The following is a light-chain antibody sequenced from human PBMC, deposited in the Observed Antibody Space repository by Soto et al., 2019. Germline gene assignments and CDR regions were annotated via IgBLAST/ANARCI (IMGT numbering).Light chain of an antibody. J-gene: IGKJ2*01. CDR3: QQYGSSPPFT. CDR2: GAS. V-gene: IGKV3-20*01. CDR1: QSVSSNY. Sequence: EIVLTQSPGTLSLSPGERATLSCRASQSVSSNYLAWYQQKPGQAPRLLIYGASNRATGIPDRFSGSGSGTGFTLTISRLVTEDFAVYFCQQYGSSPPFTFGQGTKVEIK.